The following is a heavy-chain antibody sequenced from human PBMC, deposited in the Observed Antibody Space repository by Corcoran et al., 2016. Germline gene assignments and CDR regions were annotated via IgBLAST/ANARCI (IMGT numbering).Heavy chain of an antibody. CDR2: IFSNDEK. J-gene: IGHJ6*02. CDR3: ARSVTITRYYYYGMDV. V-gene: IGHV2-26*01. Sequence: QVTLKESGPVLVKPTETLTLTCTVSGFSLSNARMGVSWIRQPPGKALEWLAHIFSNDEKSYSTSLKSRLTISKDTSKSQVVLTMTNRDPVDTATYYCARSVTITRYYYYGMDVWGQGTTVTVSS. CDR1: GFSLSNARMG. D-gene: IGHD4-17*01.